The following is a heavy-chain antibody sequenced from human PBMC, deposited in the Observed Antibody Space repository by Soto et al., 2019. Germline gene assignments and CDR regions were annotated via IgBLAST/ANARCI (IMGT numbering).Heavy chain of an antibody. CDR3: AREGITMVRGVIADDAFDI. CDR1: GFTFSDHY. D-gene: IGHD3-10*01. Sequence: GGSLRLSCAASGFTFSDHYMDWVRQAPGKGLEWVGRTRNKANSYTTEYAASVKGRLTISRDDSKNSLYLQMNSLKTEDTAVYYCAREGITMVRGVIADDAFDIWGQGTMVTVSS. J-gene: IGHJ3*02. V-gene: IGHV3-72*01. CDR2: TRNKANSYTT.